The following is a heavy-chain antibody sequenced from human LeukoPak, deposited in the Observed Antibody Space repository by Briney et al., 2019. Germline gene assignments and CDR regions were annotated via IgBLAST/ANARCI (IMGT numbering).Heavy chain of an antibody. J-gene: IGHJ4*02. V-gene: IGHV3-33*01. D-gene: IGHD3-9*01. Sequence: GGSLRLSCAASGFTFSSYGMHWVRQAPGKGLEWVAVIWYDGSNKYYADSVKGRFTISRDNSKNTLYLQMNSLRAEDTAVYYCARGRRITYYDIFTGQEGDYWGQGTLVTVSS. CDR1: GFTFSSYG. CDR3: ARGRRITYYDIFTGQEGDY. CDR2: IWYDGSNK.